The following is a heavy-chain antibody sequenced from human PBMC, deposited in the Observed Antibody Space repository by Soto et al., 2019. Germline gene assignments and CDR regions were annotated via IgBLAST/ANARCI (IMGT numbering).Heavy chain of an antibody. CDR1: GFTFSSYA. CDR3: AKDLGYSTGWEPFDY. V-gene: IGHV3-23*01. J-gene: IGHJ4*02. D-gene: IGHD6-19*01. Sequence: EVQLLESGGGLVQPGGSLRLSCAASGFTFSSYAMSWVRQAPGKGLEWVSAISGSGISTYYADSVKGRFTISRDNSKNTLSLQMNSLRAEDTAVYYCAKDLGYSTGWEPFDYWGQGTLVTVSS. CDR2: ISGSGIST.